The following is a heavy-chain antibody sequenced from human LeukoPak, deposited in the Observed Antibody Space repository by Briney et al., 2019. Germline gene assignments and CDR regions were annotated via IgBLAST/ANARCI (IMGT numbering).Heavy chain of an antibody. CDR1: GFTFNNYG. J-gene: IGHJ4*02. CDR2: ISHDGRNI. V-gene: IGHV3-30*18. Sequence: GGSLRLSCAASGFTFNNYGMHWVRQAPGKGLEWVAVISHDGRNIHYPDSVKGRFTISRDISTDTLWLQMDSLRTEDTAVYYCAKGPLRGTAAAIDYWGQGTLVTVSS. D-gene: IGHD2-2*01. CDR3: AKGPLRGTAAAIDY.